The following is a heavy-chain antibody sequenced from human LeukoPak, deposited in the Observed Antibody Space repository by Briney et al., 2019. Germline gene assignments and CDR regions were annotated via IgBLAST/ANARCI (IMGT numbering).Heavy chain of an antibody. CDR3: AKESGYSYGTYYFDY. CDR2: ISGSGGST. V-gene: IGHV3-23*01. CDR1: GFTFSSYA. J-gene: IGHJ4*02. D-gene: IGHD5-18*01. Sequence: GGSLRLSCAASGFTFSSYAMSWVRQAPGKGLEWVSAISGSGGSTYYADSVKGRFTISRDNSKNTLYLQMSSLRAEDTAVYYCAKESGYSYGTYYFDYWGQGTLVIVSS.